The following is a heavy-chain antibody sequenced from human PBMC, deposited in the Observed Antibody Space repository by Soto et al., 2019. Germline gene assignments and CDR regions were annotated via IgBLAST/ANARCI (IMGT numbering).Heavy chain of an antibody. CDR3: ARCFCSGGTSYDS. Sequence: QIQLVQSGAEVKKPGASVKVSCKASGYAFTSYGISWARQAPGQGLEWMGWISPYNGETDYAPKFQGRVTMTTDTSTGTAYMELRSLRSDATAVYYCARCFCSGGTSYDSWGQGTLVTVSS. D-gene: IGHD2-15*01. V-gene: IGHV1-18*04. J-gene: IGHJ5*01. CDR1: GYAFTSYG. CDR2: ISPYNGET.